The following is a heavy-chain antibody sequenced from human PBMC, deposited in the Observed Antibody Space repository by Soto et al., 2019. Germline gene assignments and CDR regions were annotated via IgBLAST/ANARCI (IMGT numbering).Heavy chain of an antibody. Sequence: ASVKVCCKASGYTFTSYYMHWVRQAPGQGLEWMGIINPSGGSTSYAQKFQGRVTMTRDTSTSTVYMELSSLRSEDTAVYYCARDWGGKATVSHFDYWGQGTPVTVSS. J-gene: IGHJ4*02. CDR1: GYTFTSYY. CDR2: INPSGGST. CDR3: ARDWGGKATVSHFDY. D-gene: IGHD4-4*01. V-gene: IGHV1-46*03.